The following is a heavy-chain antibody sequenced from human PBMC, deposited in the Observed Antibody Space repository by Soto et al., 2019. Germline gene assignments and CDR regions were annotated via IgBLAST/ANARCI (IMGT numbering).Heavy chain of an antibody. J-gene: IGHJ4*02. CDR1: GFTFIAFA. V-gene: IGHV3-23*01. CDR2: ISGSGDST. D-gene: IGHD6-13*01. Sequence: VVSLTLSCATSGFTFIAFAMSWVLQAPGKGLEWVSAISGSGDSTYYADSVKGRFTISRDISKNTLYLQMSTLRAEDTALYYCAKSYSSNWYNYLYYRGQGHLVLVSS. CDR3: AKSYSSNWYNYLYY.